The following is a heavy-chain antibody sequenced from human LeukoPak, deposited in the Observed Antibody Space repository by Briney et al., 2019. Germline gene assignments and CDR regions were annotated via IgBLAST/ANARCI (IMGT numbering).Heavy chain of an antibody. V-gene: IGHV4-31*03. CDR3: ATPAVAGFHFDY. CDR2: IYYSGST. D-gene: IGHD6-19*01. Sequence: PSETLSLTCTVSGGSISSGGYYWSWIRQHPGKGLEWIGYIYYSGSTYYNPSLKSRVTISVDTSKNQFSLKLSSVTAADTAVYYCATPAVAGFHFDYWGQGTLVTVSS. CDR1: GGSISSGGYY. J-gene: IGHJ4*02.